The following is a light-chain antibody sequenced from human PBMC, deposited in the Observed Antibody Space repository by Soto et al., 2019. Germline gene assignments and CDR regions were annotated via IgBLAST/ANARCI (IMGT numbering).Light chain of an antibody. CDR3: CAYAGSGTVV. CDR1: SSDVGGYNY. V-gene: IGLV2-14*01. J-gene: IGLJ3*02. Sequence: QSVLTQPASVSGSPGQSITISCTGSSSDVGGYNYVSWYQQYPGKAPQVLIYEVSNRPSGVSNRFSGSKSGNTASLTISGLQAEDEADYYCCAYAGSGTVVFGGGTKLTVL. CDR2: EVS.